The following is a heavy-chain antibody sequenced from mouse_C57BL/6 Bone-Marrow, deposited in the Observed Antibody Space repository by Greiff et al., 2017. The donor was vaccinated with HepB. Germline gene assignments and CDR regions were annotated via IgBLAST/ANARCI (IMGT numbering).Heavy chain of an antibody. D-gene: IGHD2-10*01. CDR2: IDPSDSYT. J-gene: IGHJ4*01. CDR3: AGTSSYYGNYDYAMDY. V-gene: IGHV1-50*01. Sequence: VQLQQSGAELVKPGASVKLSCKASGYTFTSYWMQWVKQRPGQGLEWIGEIDPSDSYTNYNQKFKGKATLTVDTSSSTAYMQLSSLTSEDSAVYYCAGTSSYYGNYDYAMDYWGQVTAVTVSS. CDR1: GYTFTSYW.